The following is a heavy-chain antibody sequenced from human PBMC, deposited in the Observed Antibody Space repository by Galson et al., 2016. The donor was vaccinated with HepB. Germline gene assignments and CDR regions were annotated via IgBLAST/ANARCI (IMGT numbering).Heavy chain of an antibody. CDR3: ARERTGYSSSWYQYYYGMDV. Sequence: CAISGDSVSSNSAALNWIRQSPSRGLEWLGRTYYRSRWYNDYAVSVKSRITINPDTSKNQFSLQLNSVTPEDPAVYYCARERTGYSSSWYQYYYGMDVWGQGTTVTVSS. D-gene: IGHD6-13*01. V-gene: IGHV6-1*01. CDR1: GDSVSSNSAA. CDR2: TYYRSRWYN. J-gene: IGHJ6*02.